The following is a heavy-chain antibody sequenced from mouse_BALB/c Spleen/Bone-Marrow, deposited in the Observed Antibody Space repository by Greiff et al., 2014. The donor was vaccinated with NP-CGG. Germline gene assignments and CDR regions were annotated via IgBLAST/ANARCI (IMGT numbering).Heavy chain of an antibody. J-gene: IGHJ1*01. D-gene: IGHD1-1*01. CDR1: GFNIKDTY. V-gene: IGHV14-3*02. CDR2: IDPANGNT. Sequence: VQLQQPGAELLKPGASVQLSCTASGFNIKDTYMHWVKQRPEQGLEGIGRIDPANGNTKYDPKFQGKATITADTSSNTAYLQLSSLTSEDTAVYYCARGYGSSYGTGYFDVWGAGTTVTVSS. CDR3: ARGYGSSYGTGYFDV.